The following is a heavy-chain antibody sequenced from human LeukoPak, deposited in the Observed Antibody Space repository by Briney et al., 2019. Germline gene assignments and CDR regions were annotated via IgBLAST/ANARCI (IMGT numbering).Heavy chain of an antibody. CDR1: GFTFSSYA. CDR2: VSDSGSST. D-gene: IGHD5-12*01. J-gene: IGHJ4*02. Sequence: PGGSLRLSCAASGFTFSSYAMSWVRQAPGKGLEWVSAVSDSGSSTYYADSVKGRFTISRDNSKNTLYLQMNSLRADDTAVYYCARAYSGYDFFDYWGQGILVTVSS. V-gene: IGHV3-23*01. CDR3: ARAYSGYDFFDY.